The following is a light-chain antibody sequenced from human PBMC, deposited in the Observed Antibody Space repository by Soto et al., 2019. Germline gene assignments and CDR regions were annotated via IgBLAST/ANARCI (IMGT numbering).Light chain of an antibody. J-gene: IGLJ1*01. V-gene: IGLV2-8*01. CDR3: TSFAPGRIYV. CDR1: SSDVGGYNY. CDR2: EVS. Sequence: QSALTQPPSASGSPGQSVTISCTGTSSDVGGYNYVSWYQQHPGKAPKLIISEVSKRPSGVPDRFSGSKSGNTASLTVSGLQAEDEADYYCTSFAPGRIYVFGSGTKVTVL.